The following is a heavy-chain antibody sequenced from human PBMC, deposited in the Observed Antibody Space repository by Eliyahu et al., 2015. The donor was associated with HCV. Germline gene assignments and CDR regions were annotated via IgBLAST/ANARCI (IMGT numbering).Heavy chain of an antibody. J-gene: IGHJ5*02. Sequence: QVQLQESGPGLVKPSETLSLXCTVXGGSIXXXYWSWIRXPAGKGLEWIGRIYTSGSTNYNPSLKSRVTMSVDTPKNQFSLKLSSVTAADTAVYYCARVPYCGGDCYPGWFDPWGQGTLVTVSS. V-gene: IGHV4-4*07. CDR2: IYTSGST. CDR1: GGSIXXXY. CDR3: ARVPYCGGDCYPGWFDP. D-gene: IGHD2-21*02.